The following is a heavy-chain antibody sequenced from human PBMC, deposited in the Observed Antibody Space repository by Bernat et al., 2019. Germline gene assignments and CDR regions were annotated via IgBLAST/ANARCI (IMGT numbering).Heavy chain of an antibody. CDR1: GFTFSNYV. Sequence: EVQLVESGGGLVQPGGSLRLSCAASGFTFSNYVMSWVRQAPGKGLDWVSLISDGRTYYADSVKGRFTISRDNSKNNLYLQMNNLRAEDTSVYFCAKGRFPGSGSYSNSFDYWGQGTLVTVSS. D-gene: IGHD3-10*01. CDR2: ISDGRT. J-gene: IGHJ4*02. CDR3: AKGRFPGSGSYSNSFDY. V-gene: IGHV3-23*04.